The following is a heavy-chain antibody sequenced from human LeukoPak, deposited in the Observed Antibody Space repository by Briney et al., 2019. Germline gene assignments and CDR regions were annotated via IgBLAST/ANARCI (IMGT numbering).Heavy chain of an antibody. CDR3: ARLYSGTRPPDY. Sequence: SETLSLTCTVSGGSIISSSYYWGWIRQPPGKGLEWIGSIYYSGNTYYNPSLKSRVTISIDTSKNQLSVKLSSVTAADTAVYYCARLYSGTRPPDYWGQGTLVTVS. J-gene: IGHJ4*02. V-gene: IGHV4-39*01. CDR2: IYYSGNT. CDR1: GGSIISSSYY. D-gene: IGHD3-10*01.